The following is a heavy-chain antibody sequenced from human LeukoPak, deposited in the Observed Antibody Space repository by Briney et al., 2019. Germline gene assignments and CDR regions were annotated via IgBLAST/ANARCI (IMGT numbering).Heavy chain of an antibody. CDR2: INPSGGST. D-gene: IGHD3-16*02. CDR3: TRTDYDYVWGSYRYSGHALDI. J-gene: IGHJ3*02. V-gene: IGHV1-46*03. Sequence: ASVKVSCKASGYSLTSYYMHWVRQAPGQGLEWVAIINPSGGSTRYAQKFQDRVTVTRDTSTSTVYMELSSLRSEDTAVYFCTRTDYDYVWGSYRYSGHALDIWGQGTMVTVSS. CDR1: GYSLTSYY.